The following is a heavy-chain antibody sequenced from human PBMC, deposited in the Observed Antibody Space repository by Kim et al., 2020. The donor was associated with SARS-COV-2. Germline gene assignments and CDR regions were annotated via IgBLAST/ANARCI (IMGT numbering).Heavy chain of an antibody. D-gene: IGHD3-9*01. CDR1: GGTFSSYA. V-gene: IGHV1-69*13. CDR3: ARDFLTESYYYYGMDV. J-gene: IGHJ6*02. Sequence: SVKVSCKASGGTFSSYAISWVRQAPGQGLEWMGGIIPIFGTANYAQKFQGRVTITADESTSTAYMELSSLRSEDTAVYYCARDFLTESYYYYGMDVWGQGTTVTVSS. CDR2: IIPIFGTA.